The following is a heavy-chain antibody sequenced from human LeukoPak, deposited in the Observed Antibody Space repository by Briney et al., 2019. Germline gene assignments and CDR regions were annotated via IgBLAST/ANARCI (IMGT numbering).Heavy chain of an antibody. J-gene: IGHJ4*02. CDR3: ARDVGLRYGFDQ. V-gene: IGHV4-4*07. CDR1: GVSISGSY. Sequence: SETLSLTCAVSGVSISGSYWSWIRQPTGKGLEWLGHLYSTGSTYYNPSLQSRVTMSVDTSKRQFSLEVRSVSAADTAVYYCARDVGLRYGFDQWGQGTLVTVSS. D-gene: IGHD3-10*01. CDR2: LYSTGST.